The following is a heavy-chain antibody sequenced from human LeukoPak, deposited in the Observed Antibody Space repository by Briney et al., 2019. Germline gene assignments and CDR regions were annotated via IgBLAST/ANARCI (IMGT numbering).Heavy chain of an antibody. D-gene: IGHD3-22*01. CDR3: ARDGETSHDSSGLTKNPYRF. Sequence: GASVKVSCKASGYTFTGYYMHWVRQAPGQGLEWMGWINPNSGGTNYAQKLQGRVTMTTDTSTSTAYMELRSLRSDDTAVYYCARDGETSHDSSGLTKNPYRFWGQGTLVTVSS. V-gene: IGHV1-2*02. CDR1: GYTFTGYY. J-gene: IGHJ4*02. CDR2: INPNSGGT.